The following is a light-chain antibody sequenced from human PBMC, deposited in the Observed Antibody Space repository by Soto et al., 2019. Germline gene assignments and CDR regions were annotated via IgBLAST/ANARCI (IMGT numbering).Light chain of an antibody. CDR3: QHSGVSFWT. Sequence: EIVLTQSPGTLSLSPGERASLSCRASQSLSSSNLAWYQQKPGQAPRLLIHGASSRASGIPDRFSGSESGTDFTVTISRLEPEDFAVYYCQHSGVSFWTFGQGTKVEIK. CDR2: GAS. J-gene: IGKJ1*01. CDR1: QSLSSSN. V-gene: IGKV3-20*01.